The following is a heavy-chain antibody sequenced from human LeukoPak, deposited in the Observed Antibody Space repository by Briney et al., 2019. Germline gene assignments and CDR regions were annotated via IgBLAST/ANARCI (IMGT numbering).Heavy chain of an antibody. CDR1: GYSFTSYW. V-gene: IGHV5-51*01. Sequence: GESRKISCKGSGYSFTSYWIGWVRQMPGKGLEWMGIIYPGDSDTRYSPSFQGQVTISADKSISTAYLQWSSLKASDTAMYYCASSRGIAVAGTEGFDYWGQGTLVTVSS. CDR2: IYPGDSDT. J-gene: IGHJ4*02. D-gene: IGHD6-19*01. CDR3: ASSRGIAVAGTEGFDY.